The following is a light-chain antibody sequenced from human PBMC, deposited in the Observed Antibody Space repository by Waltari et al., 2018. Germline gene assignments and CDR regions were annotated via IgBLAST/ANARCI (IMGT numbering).Light chain of an antibody. J-gene: IGKJ5*01. Sequence: VVLTQSPATLSVSPGESAIISSRASQSVSSNLAWYQQKPGQAPRLLIYDASTRASSIPARFRGSGSGTEFTLTINSLQSEDSATYYCQQYNRWPPITFGQGTRLDIK. CDR2: DAS. V-gene: IGKV3-15*01. CDR1: QSVSSN. CDR3: QQYNRWPPIT.